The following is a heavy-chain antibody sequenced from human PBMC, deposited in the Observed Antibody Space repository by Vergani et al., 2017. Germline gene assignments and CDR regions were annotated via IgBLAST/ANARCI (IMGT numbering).Heavy chain of an antibody. CDR3: AKRGGSGNFYHLFDS. CDR1: GGSISSGDYY. J-gene: IGHJ4*02. D-gene: IGHD3-10*01. Sequence: QVQLQESGPGLVKPSQTLSLTCTVSGGSISSGDYYWSWIRQPPGKGLEWIGYIYYSGSTYYNPSLKSRVTISVDTSNNLIYLKLISVTAADTALYYCAKRGGSGNFYHLFDSWGQGTLVTVSS. CDR2: IYYSGST. V-gene: IGHV4-30-4*08.